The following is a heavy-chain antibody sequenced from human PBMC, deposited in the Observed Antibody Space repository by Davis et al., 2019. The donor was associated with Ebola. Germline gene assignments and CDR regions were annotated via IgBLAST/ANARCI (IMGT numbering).Heavy chain of an antibody. J-gene: IGHJ4*02. CDR3: ARLQRDYYDSGGYYLTAYFFDS. V-gene: IGHV4-30-4*08. D-gene: IGHD3-22*01. CDR1: GGSISSGGYY. Sequence: MPSETLSLTCTVSGGSISSGGYYWSWIRQHPGKGLEWIGYIYYSGSTYYRSSLKSRVTMSINMSRSQFSLRLSSVTAADTAVYYCARLQRDYYDSGGYYLTAYFFDSWGQGTLVTVSS. CDR2: IYYSGST.